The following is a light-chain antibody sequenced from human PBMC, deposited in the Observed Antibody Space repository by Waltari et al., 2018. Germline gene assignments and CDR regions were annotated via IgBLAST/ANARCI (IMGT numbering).Light chain of an antibody. V-gene: IGLV2-14*03. CDR3: SSYTSSGTVI. CDR2: DVS. CDR1: GSDDGSYVY. J-gene: IGLJ2*01. Sequence: QSALTQPASMSGSPGQPITISCTRTGSDDGSYVYVSWYQQHPGKGPKLMIFDVSNRPSGVSNRFSGSKSGNTASLTISGLQAEDEADYYCSSYTSSGTVIFGGGTKLTVL.